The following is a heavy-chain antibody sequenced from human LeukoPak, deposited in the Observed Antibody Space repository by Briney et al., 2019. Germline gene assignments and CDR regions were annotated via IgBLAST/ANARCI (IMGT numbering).Heavy chain of an antibody. CDR2: INPNSGGT. J-gene: IGHJ6*02. D-gene: IGHD1-26*01. CDR1: GYTFTGYY. Sequence: ASVKVSFKASGYTFTGYYMHWVRQAPGQGLEWMGWINPNSGGTNYAQKFQGWVTMTRDTSISTAYMELSRLRSDDTAVYYCARAEEHYYYYGMDVWGQGTTVTVSS. CDR3: ARAEEHYYYYGMDV. V-gene: IGHV1-2*04.